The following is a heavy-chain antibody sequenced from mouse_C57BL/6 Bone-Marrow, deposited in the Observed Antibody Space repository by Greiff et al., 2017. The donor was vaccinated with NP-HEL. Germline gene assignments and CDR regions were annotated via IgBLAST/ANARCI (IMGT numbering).Heavy chain of an antibody. D-gene: IGHD2-4*01. Sequence: QVQLQQPGAELVKPGASVKLSCKASGYTFTSYWMHWVKQRPGQGLEWIGMIHPNSGSTNYNEKFKSKATLTVDKSSSTAYMQLSSLTSEDSAVYYCARALYYDYDPYYCDYWGQGTTLTVSS. CDR3: ARALYYDYDPYYCDY. CDR2: IHPNSGST. V-gene: IGHV1-64*01. CDR1: GYTFTSYW. J-gene: IGHJ2*01.